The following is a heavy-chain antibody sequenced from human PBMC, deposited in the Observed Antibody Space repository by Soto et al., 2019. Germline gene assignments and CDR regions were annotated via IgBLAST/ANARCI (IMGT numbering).Heavy chain of an antibody. CDR3: ARAEGYSGYDWRNHGMDV. J-gene: IGHJ6*02. D-gene: IGHD5-12*01. CDR1: GYSFTLYW. V-gene: IGHV5-51*01. Sequence: EVQLVQSGAEVKKPGESLQISCKGSGYSFTLYWIAWVRQMPGKGLEWMGIIYPGDSDTRYSPSFQGQVTISADKSISTAYLQWSSLKASDTAMYYCARAEGYSGYDWRNHGMDVWGQGTTVTVSS. CDR2: IYPGDSDT.